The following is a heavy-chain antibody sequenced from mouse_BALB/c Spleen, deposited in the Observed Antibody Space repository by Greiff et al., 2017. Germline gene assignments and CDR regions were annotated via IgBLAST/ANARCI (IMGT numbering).Heavy chain of an antibody. CDR1: GFTFSSYG. V-gene: IGHV5-6-3*01. Sequence: DVMLVESGGGLVQPGGSLKLSCAASGFTFSSYGMSWVRQTPDKRLELVATINSNGGSTYYPDSVKGRFTISRDNAKNTLYLQMSSLKSEDTAMYYCARDEGYYYGSRGLDYWGQGTTLTVSS. CDR2: INSNGGST. D-gene: IGHD1-1*01. J-gene: IGHJ2*01. CDR3: ARDEGYYYGSRGLDY.